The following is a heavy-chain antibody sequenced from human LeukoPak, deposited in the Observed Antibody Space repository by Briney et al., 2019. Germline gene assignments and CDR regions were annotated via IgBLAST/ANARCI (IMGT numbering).Heavy chain of an antibody. Sequence: AASVKVSCKASGYTFTNYIISWVRQAPGQGLEWMGWINTDNGDTKYAQKLQGRVSMTTDTSTSTAYVELRSLRSDDTAFYYCARDGYFDYWGHGTLVTVSS. CDR3: ARDGYFDY. V-gene: IGHV1-18*04. CDR2: INTDNGDT. J-gene: IGHJ4*01. CDR1: GYTFTNYI.